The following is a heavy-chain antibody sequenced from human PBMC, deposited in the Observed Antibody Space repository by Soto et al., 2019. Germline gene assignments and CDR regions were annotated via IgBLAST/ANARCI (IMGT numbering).Heavy chain of an antibody. CDR2: IYYSGST. CDR3: VRAWGYAFDI. V-gene: IGHV4-59*01. Sequence: QVQLQESGPGLVKPSETLSLTCTVSGGSISSYYWSWIRQPPGKGLEWIGYIYYSGSTNYNPSLKSRVTISVDTSKNQFSLKLSSVTAADTAVYYCVRAWGYAFDIWGQGTMVTVSS. J-gene: IGHJ3*02. CDR1: GGSISSYY. D-gene: IGHD7-27*01.